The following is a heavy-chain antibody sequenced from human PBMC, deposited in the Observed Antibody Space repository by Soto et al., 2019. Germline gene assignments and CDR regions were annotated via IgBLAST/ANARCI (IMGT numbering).Heavy chain of an antibody. Sequence: HAQLVQSGAEVKKPGASVKVSCKASGYTFTSYYMHWVRQAPGQGLEWMGIINPSGGSTTYAQKSQGRVSLTRDTSTSTVYMELSSLRSEDTAVYYCARGHIVAIVGMDVWGQGCTVTVSS. CDR1: GYTFTSYY. CDR3: ARGHIVAIVGMDV. J-gene: IGHJ6*02. CDR2: INPSGGST. D-gene: IGHD5-12*01. V-gene: IGHV1-46*01.